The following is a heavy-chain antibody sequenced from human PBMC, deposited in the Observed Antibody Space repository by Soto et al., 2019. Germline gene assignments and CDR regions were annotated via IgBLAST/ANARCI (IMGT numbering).Heavy chain of an antibody. V-gene: IGHV3-74*01. CDR1: GFTFSSHW. Sequence: GGSLRLSCAASGFTFSSHWMHWVRQVAGKGLVWVSRINSDGSSISYADSVKGRFTISRDNAKDTLYLQMNSLRAEDTAVYYCARRGVAGEYYVFDYWGQGTLVTVSS. CDR2: INSDGSSI. D-gene: IGHD3-10*02. CDR3: ARRGVAGEYYVFDY. J-gene: IGHJ4*02.